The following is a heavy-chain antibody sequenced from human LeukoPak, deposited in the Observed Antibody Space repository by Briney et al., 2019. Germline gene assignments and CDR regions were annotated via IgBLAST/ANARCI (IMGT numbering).Heavy chain of an antibody. CDR1: GGTFSSYA. CDR2: IIPIFGTA. V-gene: IGHV1-69*05. CDR3: ARAISIAAAGFHY. Sequence: SVKLSCXASGGTFSSYAISWVRQAPGQGLEWMGGIIPIFGTANYAQKFQGIVTITTYKSTSTAYMELSSLRSEDTAVYYSARAISIAAAGFHYWGPGTLVTVSS. J-gene: IGHJ4*01. D-gene: IGHD6-13*01.